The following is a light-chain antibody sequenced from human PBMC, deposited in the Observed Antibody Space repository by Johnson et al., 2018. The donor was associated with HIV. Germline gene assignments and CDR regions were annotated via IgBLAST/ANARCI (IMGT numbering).Light chain of an antibody. CDR2: ENN. CDR3: GTWDSSLREV. Sequence: QSVLTQPPSVSAAPGQKVTISCSGSSSNIGNNYVSWYQQLPGPAPKLLIHENNKRPSGIPDRFSGSTSGTSATLGITGLQTGDEADYYCGTWDSSLREVFGTGTKVTGL. V-gene: IGLV1-51*02. J-gene: IGLJ1*01. CDR1: SSNIGNNY.